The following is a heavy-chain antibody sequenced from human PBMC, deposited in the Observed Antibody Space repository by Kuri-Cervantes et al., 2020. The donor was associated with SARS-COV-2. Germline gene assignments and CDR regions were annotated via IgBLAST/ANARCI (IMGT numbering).Heavy chain of an antibody. J-gene: IGHJ4*02. D-gene: IGHD3-16*01. CDR3: ATDLVSYGYYVDY. CDR1: GFTFSDYY. CDR2: IYSQSHGGTT. V-gene: IGHV3-15*01. Sequence: GESLKISCAASGFTFSDYYMSWIRQAPGKGLEWVGHIYSQSHGGTTDYAAPVKGRFIISRDDSRNTVHLQMNSLKIEDTGFYYCATDLVSYGYYVDYWGQGTLVTVSS.